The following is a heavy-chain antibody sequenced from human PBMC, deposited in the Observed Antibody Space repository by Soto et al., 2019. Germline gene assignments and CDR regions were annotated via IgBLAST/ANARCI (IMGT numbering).Heavy chain of an antibody. CDR1: GFTFSSYG. V-gene: IGHV3-30*18. Sequence: GGSLRLSCAASGFTFSSYGMHWVRQAPGKGLEWVAVISYDGSNKYYADSVKGRFTISRDNSKNTLYLQMNSLRAEDTAVYYCAKEGLNYDYVWGSYRFFDYWGQGTLVTVSS. J-gene: IGHJ4*02. CDR2: ISYDGSNK. D-gene: IGHD3-16*02. CDR3: AKEGLNYDYVWGSYRFFDY.